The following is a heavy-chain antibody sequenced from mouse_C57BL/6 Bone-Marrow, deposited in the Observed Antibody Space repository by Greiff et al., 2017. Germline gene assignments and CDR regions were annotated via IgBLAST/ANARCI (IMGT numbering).Heavy chain of an antibody. J-gene: IGHJ3*01. V-gene: IGHV14-4*01. D-gene: IGHD2-1*01. CDR1: GFNIKDDY. CDR2: IDPENGDT. Sequence: VQLQQSGAELVRPGASVKLSCTASGFNIKDDYMHWVKQRPEQGLEWIGWIDPENGDTEYASKFQGKATITADPSSNTAYLQLSSLTSEDTAVYYCTTGGNYWFADWGQGTLVTVSA. CDR3: TTGGNYWFAD.